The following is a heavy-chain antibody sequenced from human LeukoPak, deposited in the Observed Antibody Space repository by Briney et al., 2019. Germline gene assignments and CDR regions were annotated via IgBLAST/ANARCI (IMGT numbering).Heavy chain of an antibody. CDR3: AKVAPTGGPVEADI. J-gene: IGHJ3*02. D-gene: IGHD4-17*01. CDR1: GFKFNDYG. V-gene: IGHV3-30*18. Sequence: GGSLRLSCVASGFKFNDYGMHWVRQAPGRRLEWVAVISFDGSDDFYADSVKGRFTISRQNSKNTLYLQMNSLRAEDTAVYYCAKVAPTGGPVEADIWGQGTMVTVSS. CDR2: ISFDGSDD.